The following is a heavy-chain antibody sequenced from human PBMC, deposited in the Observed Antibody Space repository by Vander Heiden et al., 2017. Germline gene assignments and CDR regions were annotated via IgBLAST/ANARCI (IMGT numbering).Heavy chain of an antibody. Sequence: EVQLVEFGGGLVQPGRSLRVSCAAIGSPFDDYAMLWVRQPPGRGLEWVSSISWNSGSIGYADSVRGRFTISRDNAKNSLYLQMQSLRPEDTALYYCAKAHLYDSSGLPDFWGQGTLVTVSS. V-gene: IGHV3-9*01. D-gene: IGHD3-22*01. CDR2: ISWNSGSI. CDR3: AKAHLYDSSGLPDF. CDR1: GSPFDDYA. J-gene: IGHJ4*02.